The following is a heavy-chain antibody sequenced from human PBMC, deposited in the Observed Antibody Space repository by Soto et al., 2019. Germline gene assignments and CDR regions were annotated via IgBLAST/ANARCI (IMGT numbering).Heavy chain of an antibody. CDR1: GFTFSSYA. D-gene: IGHD4-4*01. V-gene: IGHV3-30-3*01. CDR2: ISYDGSNK. J-gene: IGHJ2*01. Sequence: QVQLVESGGGVVQPGRSLRLSCAASGFTFSSYAMHWVRQAPGKGLEWVAVISYDGSNKYYADSVKGRFTISRDNSKNTLDLQMNSLRLEDTAVYDCARPLWRDDYNWGYFDLWGRGTLVTVSS. CDR3: ARPLWRDDYNWGYFDL.